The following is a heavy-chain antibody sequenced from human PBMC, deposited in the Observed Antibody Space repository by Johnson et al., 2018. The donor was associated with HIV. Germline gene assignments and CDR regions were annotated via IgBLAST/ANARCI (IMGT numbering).Heavy chain of an antibody. CDR2: ISYDGSNK. D-gene: IGHD3-9*01. CDR3: ARDYDIPRDDAFDI. Sequence: QVQLVESGGGVVQPGRSLRLSCAASGFTFSSYALHWVRQAPGKGLEWVAVISYDGSNKYYADSVKGRVTISRDNSKNTLYLQMNSLRVEDTAVYYCARDYDIPRDDAFDIWGQGTMVTVSS. V-gene: IGHV3-30-3*01. J-gene: IGHJ3*02. CDR1: GFTFSSYA.